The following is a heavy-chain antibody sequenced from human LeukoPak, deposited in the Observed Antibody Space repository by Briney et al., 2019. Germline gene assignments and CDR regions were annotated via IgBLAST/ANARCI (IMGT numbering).Heavy chain of an antibody. CDR1: DISVNNNY. CDR2: MDTFGGI. D-gene: IGHD3-10*01. CDR3: AGGSYYGSGGRPGYFDH. V-gene: IGHV3-53*01. Sequence: GGSLRLSCAASDISVNNNYMNWVRQAPGKGLEWVSLMDTFGGIYYRDSVKGRFTISRDISKNTLYLQMNTLSAEDTAIYYCAGGSYYGSGGRPGYFDHWGQGILVTVSS. J-gene: IGHJ4*02.